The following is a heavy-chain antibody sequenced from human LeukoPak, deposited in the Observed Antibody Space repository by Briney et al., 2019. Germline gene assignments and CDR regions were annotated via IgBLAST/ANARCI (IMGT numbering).Heavy chain of an antibody. D-gene: IGHD3-22*01. J-gene: IGHJ4*02. CDR3: TRDNALGYYYDSSGYYGDYFDY. V-gene: IGHV3-49*03. CDR2: IRSKAYGGTT. CDR1: GFTFGDYA. Sequence: GGSLRLSCTASGFTFGDYAMSWFRQAPGKGLEWVGFIRSKAYGGTTEYAASVKGRFTISRDDSKSIAYLQMNSLKTEDTAVYYCTRDNALGYYYDSSGYYGDYFDYWGQGTLVTVSS.